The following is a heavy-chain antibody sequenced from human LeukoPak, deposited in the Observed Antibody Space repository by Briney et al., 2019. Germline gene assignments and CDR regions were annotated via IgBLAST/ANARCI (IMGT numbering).Heavy chain of an antibody. CDR2: IYYNGIT. CDR1: GGSISSGSYY. CDR3: GRHSIAARGYYYYMDV. Sequence: SETLSLTCTVSGGSISSGSYYWGWIRQPPGTGLEWIGNIYYNGITNYNPSLKSRVTISVDTSKNQFSLKLSSVTAADTAVFYCGRHSIAARGYYYYMDVWGKGTTVTVSS. V-gene: IGHV4-39*01. D-gene: IGHD6-6*01. J-gene: IGHJ6*03.